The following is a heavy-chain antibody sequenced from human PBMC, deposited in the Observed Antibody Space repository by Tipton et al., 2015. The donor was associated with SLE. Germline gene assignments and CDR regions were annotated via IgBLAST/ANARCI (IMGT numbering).Heavy chain of an antibody. D-gene: IGHD6-19*01. Sequence: TLSLTCTVSGGSFGSGGYYWTWVRQSAGKGLEFIGRIYTSGSTNYNPSLESRVTISVDTSKNQFYLRLASVTAADTAVYYCAKEGPAVAGIEFWGQGTLVTVSP. CDR2: IYTSGST. CDR3: AKEGPAVAGIEF. J-gene: IGHJ4*02. V-gene: IGHV4-61*02. CDR1: GGSFGSGGYY.